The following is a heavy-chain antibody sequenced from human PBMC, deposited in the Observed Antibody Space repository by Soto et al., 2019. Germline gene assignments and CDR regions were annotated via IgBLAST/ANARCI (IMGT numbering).Heavy chain of an antibody. Sequence: LRLSCAASGFTFSSYAMSWVRQAPGKGLEWVSAISGSGGSTYYADSVKGRFTISRDNSKNTLYLQMNSLRAEDTAVYYCAKVRYGSGSYYNVVTLDYWGQGTLVTVSS. CDR3: AKVRYGSGSYYNVVTLDY. CDR1: GFTFSSYA. V-gene: IGHV3-23*01. CDR2: ISGSGGST. J-gene: IGHJ4*02. D-gene: IGHD3-10*01.